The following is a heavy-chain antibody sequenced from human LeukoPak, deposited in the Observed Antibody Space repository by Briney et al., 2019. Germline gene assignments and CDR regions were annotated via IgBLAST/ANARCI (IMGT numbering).Heavy chain of an antibody. CDR2: IDDSGTT. D-gene: IGHD6-13*01. CDR3: ARVYYSSSYDYWYFDL. V-gene: IGHV4-59*01. J-gene: IGHJ2*01. Sequence: PSETLSLTCTVSGGSISSYYWSWIRQPPGRGLEWIGYIDDSGTTNYNPSLESRVTISVDMSKNQFSLKLSSVTAADTAVYYCARVYYSSSYDYWYFDLWGRGTLVTVSS. CDR1: GGSISSYY.